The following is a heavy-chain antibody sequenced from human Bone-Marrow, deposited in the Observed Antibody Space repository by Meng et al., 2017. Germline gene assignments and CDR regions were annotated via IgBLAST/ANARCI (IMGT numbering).Heavy chain of an antibody. D-gene: IGHD3-9*01. CDR2: ISSSSAYI. J-gene: IGHJ4*02. CDR1: GFFSSTYT. CDR3: ARDGPVLRYFDWLGQYVY. Sequence: GESLKISCEASGFFSSTYTMNWVRQAPGKGLEWVSSISSSSAYIYYADSVKGRFTISRDNAKNSLYLQMNSLRAEDTAVYYCARDGPVLRYFDWLGQYVYWGQGTLVTVSS. V-gene: IGHV3-21*01.